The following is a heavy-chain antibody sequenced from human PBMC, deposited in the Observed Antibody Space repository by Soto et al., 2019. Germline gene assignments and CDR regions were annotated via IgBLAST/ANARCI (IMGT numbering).Heavy chain of an antibody. V-gene: IGHV1-69*02. J-gene: IGHJ4*02. CDR1: GGTFNTHT. Sequence: QVHLVQFGAEVRKPGSSVKVSCTASGGTFNTHTISWVRQAPGLGLEWMGRIIPMLGMSNSPHKFQGRVSITADKSTSTVYMALSRLTSDDTAVYYCATSYGSGSSPFDYWGQGTMVNVSS. CDR2: IIPMLGMS. CDR3: ATSYGSGSSPFDY. D-gene: IGHD3-10*01.